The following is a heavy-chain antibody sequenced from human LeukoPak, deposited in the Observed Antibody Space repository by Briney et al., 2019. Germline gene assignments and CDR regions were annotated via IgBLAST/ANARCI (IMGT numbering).Heavy chain of an antibody. CDR1: GGSISSYY. CDR2: IYYSGST. CDR3: ASHTLRYFDWLHPWYYYYGMDV. Sequence: SETLSLTCTVSGGSISSYYWSWIRQPPGKGLEWIGYIYYSGSTNYNPSLKSRVTISVDTSKNQFSLKLSSVTAADTAVYYCASHTLRYFDWLHPWYYYYGMDVWGQGTTVTVSS. V-gene: IGHV4-59*01. J-gene: IGHJ6*02. D-gene: IGHD3-9*01.